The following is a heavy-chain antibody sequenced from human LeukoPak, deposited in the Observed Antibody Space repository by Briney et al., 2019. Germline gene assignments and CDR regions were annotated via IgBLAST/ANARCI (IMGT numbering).Heavy chain of an antibody. Sequence: PSETLSLTCAVYGGSFRGYYWSWIRQPPGKGLEWMGEINHSGSTNYNPSVKSRVTISVDTSKNQFSLKLSSVTAADTAVYYCARGRYYGSGSYSPYYYYYMDVWGKGTTVTVSS. CDR2: INHSGST. D-gene: IGHD3-10*01. CDR1: GGSFRGYY. J-gene: IGHJ6*03. V-gene: IGHV4-34*01. CDR3: ARGRYYGSGSYSPYYYYYMDV.